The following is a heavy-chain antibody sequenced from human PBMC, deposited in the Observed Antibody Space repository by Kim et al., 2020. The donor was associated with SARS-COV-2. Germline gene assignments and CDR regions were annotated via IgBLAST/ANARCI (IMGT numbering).Heavy chain of an antibody. Sequence: GGSLRLSCAASGFTFSDYYMSWIRQAPGKGLEWVSYISSSSSYTNYADSVKGRFTISRDNAKNSLYLQMNSLRAEDTAVYYCARVEADIPTLYYFDYWGQGTLVTVSS. D-gene: IGHD5-12*01. V-gene: IGHV3-11*06. CDR2: ISSSSSYT. CDR1: GFTFSDYY. CDR3: ARVEADIPTLYYFDY. J-gene: IGHJ4*02.